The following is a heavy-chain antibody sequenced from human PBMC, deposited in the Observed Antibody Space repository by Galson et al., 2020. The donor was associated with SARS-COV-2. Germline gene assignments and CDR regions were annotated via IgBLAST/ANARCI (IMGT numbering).Heavy chain of an antibody. CDR3: ATRRIVVVPAALGDYYYYGMDV. V-gene: IGHV1-69*06. CDR1: GDTFSTYA. D-gene: IGHD2-2*01. Sequence: SVKVSCKASGDTFSTYAISWVRQAPGQGLEWMGGIIPIFGTANYAQKFQGRVTITADKSTSTAYMELSSLRSEDTAVYYCATRRIVVVPAALGDYYYYGMDVWVQGTTVTVSS. J-gene: IGHJ6*02. CDR2: IIPIFGTA.